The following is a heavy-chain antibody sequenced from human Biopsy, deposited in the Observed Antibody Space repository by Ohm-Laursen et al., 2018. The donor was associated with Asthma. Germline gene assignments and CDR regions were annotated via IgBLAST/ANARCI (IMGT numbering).Heavy chain of an antibody. V-gene: IGHV4-31*03. CDR2: IYYSGST. J-gene: IGHJ5*02. Sequence: SQTLSLTCTVSGGSIINSNYYWGWIRQHPVKGLEWIGHIYYSGSTYYNPSLKSRVSISLDTSKSQFSLRLTSVTPADTAVYYCARLADCSGGACYSYGWFDPWGQGTRVTVSS. CDR3: ARLADCSGGACYSYGWFDP. CDR1: GGSIINSNYY. D-gene: IGHD2-15*01.